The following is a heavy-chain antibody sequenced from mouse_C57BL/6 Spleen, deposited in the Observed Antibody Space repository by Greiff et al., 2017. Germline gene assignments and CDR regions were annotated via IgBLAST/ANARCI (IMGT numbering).Heavy chain of an antibody. V-gene: IGHV1-55*01. Sequence: QVQLQQPGAELVKPGASVKMSCKASGYTFTSYWITWVKQRPGQGLEWIGDIYPGSGSTNYNEKFKSKATLTVDTSSSTAYMQLSSLTSEDSAVYYCARTRLYDGYYDYAMDYWGQGTSVTVAS. D-gene: IGHD2-3*01. CDR1: GYTFTSYW. CDR3: ARTRLYDGYYDYAMDY. J-gene: IGHJ4*01. CDR2: IYPGSGST.